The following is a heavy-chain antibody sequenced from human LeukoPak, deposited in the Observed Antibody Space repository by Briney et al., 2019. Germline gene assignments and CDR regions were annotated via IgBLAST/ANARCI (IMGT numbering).Heavy chain of an antibody. V-gene: IGHV3-21*01. J-gene: IGHJ4*02. CDR2: ISSSSSYI. D-gene: IGHD6-13*01. CDR1: GFTFSSYS. CDR3: ARVEHSTSPCTDY. Sequence: PGGSLRLSCAASGFTFSSYSMNWVRQAPGKGLEWVSSISSSSSYIYYADSVKGRFTISRDNAKNSLYLQMNSLRAEDTAVYYCARVEHSTSPCTDYWGQGTLVTVSS.